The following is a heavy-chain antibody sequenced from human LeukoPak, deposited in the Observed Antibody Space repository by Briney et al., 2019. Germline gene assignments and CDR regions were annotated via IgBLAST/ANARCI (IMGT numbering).Heavy chain of an antibody. Sequence: GGSLRLSCAASEFTFDDYGMSWVRQAPGKGLEGVSGINWNGGSTGYADSVKGRFTISRDNAKNSLYLQMNSLRAEDTALYYCTRFYGDSDYYYYYMDVWGKGTTVTVSS. CDR1: EFTFDDYG. D-gene: IGHD4-17*01. J-gene: IGHJ6*03. CDR3: TRFYGDSDYYYYYMDV. V-gene: IGHV3-20*04. CDR2: INWNGGST.